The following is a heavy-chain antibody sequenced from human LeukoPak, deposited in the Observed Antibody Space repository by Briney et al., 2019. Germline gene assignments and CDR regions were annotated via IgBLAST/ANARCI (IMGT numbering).Heavy chain of an antibody. CDR1: GGSISSGGYY. V-gene: IGHV4-31*03. CDR2: IYYSGST. Sequence: SETLSLTCTVSGGSISSGGYYWSWIRQHPGKGLEWIGYIYYSGSTYYNPSLKSRVTISVDTSKNQFSLKLSSVTAADTAVYYCARGSVTGNYYYYYMDVWGKGTTVTVSS. D-gene: IGHD1-20*01. CDR3: ARGSVTGNYYYYYMDV. J-gene: IGHJ6*03.